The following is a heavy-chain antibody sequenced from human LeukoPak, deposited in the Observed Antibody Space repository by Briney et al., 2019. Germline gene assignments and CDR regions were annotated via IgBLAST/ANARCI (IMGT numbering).Heavy chain of an antibody. V-gene: IGHV4-34*01. CDR3: ARLTAVKKELTGVYYYYGMDV. CDR1: GGSFSGYY. CDR2: INHSGST. Sequence: PSETLSLTCAVYGGSFSGYYWSWIRQPPGKGLEWIGEINHSGSTNYNPSLKSRVTISVDTSKNQFSLKLSSVTAADTAVYYCARLTAVKKELTGVYYYYGMDVWGQGTTVTVSS. J-gene: IGHJ6*02. D-gene: IGHD7-27*01.